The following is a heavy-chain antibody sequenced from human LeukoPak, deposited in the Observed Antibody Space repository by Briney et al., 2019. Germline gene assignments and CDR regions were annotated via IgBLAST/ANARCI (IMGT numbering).Heavy chain of an antibody. J-gene: IGHJ1*01. V-gene: IGHV5-51*01. D-gene: IGHD2/OR15-2a*01. CDR2: IYPGDSDT. Sequence: GESLKISCKGSGYTFTSYWIGWVRQMPGKGLEWMGMIYPGDSDTRYSPSFQGQVTISSDKSISTAYLQWRSLKASDTAIYYCARSAADRSTSLYFQHWGQGTLVTVSS. CDR1: GYTFTSYW. CDR3: ARSAADRSTSLYFQH.